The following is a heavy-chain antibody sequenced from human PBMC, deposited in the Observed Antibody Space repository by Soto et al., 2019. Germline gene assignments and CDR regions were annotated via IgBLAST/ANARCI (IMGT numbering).Heavy chain of an antibody. CDR3: ARDVSPGSSGWYFDAFDI. Sequence: QLVESGGGLVQPAGSLRLSCAASGFTFSNYWMTWVRQAPGKGLEWVANIKRDGSGGSYLDSVRGRFTVSRDNARNSLYLPMNSLRAEDTAIYYCARDVSPGSSGWYFDAFDIWGQGTMVTVSS. J-gene: IGHJ3*02. CDR2: IKRDGSGG. CDR1: GFTFSNYW. D-gene: IGHD6-13*01. V-gene: IGHV3-7*01.